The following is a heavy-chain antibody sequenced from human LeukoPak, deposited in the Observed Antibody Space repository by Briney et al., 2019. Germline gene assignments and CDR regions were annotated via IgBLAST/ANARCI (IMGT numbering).Heavy chain of an antibody. CDR1: GFTFSSYG. CDR2: ISYDGSSK. CDR3: AKDLRRGPHITMVRGVIIKPYDY. V-gene: IGHV3-30*18. J-gene: IGHJ4*02. D-gene: IGHD3-10*01. Sequence: GRSLRLSCAASGFTFSSYGMHWVRQAPGKGLEWVAVISYDGSSKYYADSVKGRFTISRDNSKNTLYLQMNSLRAEDTAVYYCAKDLRRGPHITMVRGVIIKPYDYWGQGTLVTVSS.